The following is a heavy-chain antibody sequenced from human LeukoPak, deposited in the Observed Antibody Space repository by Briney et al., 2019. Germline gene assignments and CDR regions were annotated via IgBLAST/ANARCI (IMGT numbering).Heavy chain of an antibody. V-gene: IGHV3-66*04. J-gene: IGHJ4*02. CDR3: ARLHYDILTGPFDY. D-gene: IGHD3-9*01. Sequence: GGSLRLSCAASGITVSTNYMSWVRQAPGKGLEWVSIIYSGGSTYYADSVKGRFTISRDNSKNTSYLQMYSLRAEDTAVYYCARLHYDILTGPFDYWGQGTLVTVSS. CDR2: IYSGGST. CDR1: GITVSTNY.